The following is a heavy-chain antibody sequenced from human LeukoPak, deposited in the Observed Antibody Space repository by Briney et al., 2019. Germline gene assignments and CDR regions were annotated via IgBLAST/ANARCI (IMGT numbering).Heavy chain of an antibody. J-gene: IGHJ3*02. Sequence: GASVKVSCKASGYTFTGYYMHWVRQAPGQGLEWMGRINPNSGGTNYAQKFQGRVTMTRDTSISTAYMELSRLRSDDTAVYYCARVKFSYGDHAFDIWGQGTMVTVSS. V-gene: IGHV1-2*06. CDR1: GYTFTGYY. CDR3: ARVKFSYGDHAFDI. CDR2: INPNSGGT. D-gene: IGHD5-18*01.